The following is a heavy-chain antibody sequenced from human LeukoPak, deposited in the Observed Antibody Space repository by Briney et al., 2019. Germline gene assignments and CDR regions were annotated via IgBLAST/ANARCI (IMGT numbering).Heavy chain of an antibody. D-gene: IGHD3-10*01. CDR1: GFTFKRYA. CDR3: TRGRSVYGSGSYSAY. J-gene: IGHJ4*02. CDR2: MSYDGNIS. V-gene: IGHV3-30*04. Sequence: GGSLRLSCAASGFTFKRYAMHWVRQAPGKGLEWVTIMSYDGNISYYADSVKGRLTISRDNSNDTPYLQMNSLRADDTAIYYCTRGRSVYGSGSYSAYWGQGTLVTVSS.